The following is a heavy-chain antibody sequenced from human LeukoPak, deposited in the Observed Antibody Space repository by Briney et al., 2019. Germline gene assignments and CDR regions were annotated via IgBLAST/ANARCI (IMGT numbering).Heavy chain of an antibody. CDR2: IYYSGST. CDR1: GGSISSGDYY. Sequence: PSETLSLTCTVSGGSISSGDYYWSWIRQPPGKGLEWIGYIYYSGSTYYNPSLKSRVTISADTSKNQFSLKLSSVTAADTAVYYCARANYDFWSGYYIPFDPWGQGTLVTVSS. J-gene: IGHJ5*02. D-gene: IGHD3-3*01. V-gene: IGHV4-30-4*08. CDR3: ARANYDFWSGYYIPFDP.